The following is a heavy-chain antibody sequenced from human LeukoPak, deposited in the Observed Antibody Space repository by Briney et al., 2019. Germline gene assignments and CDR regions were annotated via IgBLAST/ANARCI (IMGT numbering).Heavy chain of an antibody. Sequence: GGSLRLSCAASGFTFSNAWMSWVRQAPGKGLEWVGRIKSKTDGGTTDYAAPVKGRFTISRDDSKNTLYLQMNSLKTEDTAVYYCTTDPPNTAMVDYWGQGTLVTVSS. J-gene: IGHJ4*02. CDR1: GFTFSNAW. D-gene: IGHD5-18*01. CDR2: IKSKTDGGTT. V-gene: IGHV3-15*01. CDR3: TTDPPNTAMVDY.